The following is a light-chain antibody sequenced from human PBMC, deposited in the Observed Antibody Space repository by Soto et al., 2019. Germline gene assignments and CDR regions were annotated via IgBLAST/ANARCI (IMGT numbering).Light chain of an antibody. CDR1: QDISNY. Sequence: DIQMTQSPSTLSASVGDIVTITCLASQDISNYLVWYQQKPGKAPKPLIYAASTLQSGVPSRFSGSGSGTEFTLTISSLQPEDFATYYCQQLNSYPLTFGPGTKVDIK. CDR2: AAS. V-gene: IGKV1-9*01. CDR3: QQLNSYPLT. J-gene: IGKJ3*01.